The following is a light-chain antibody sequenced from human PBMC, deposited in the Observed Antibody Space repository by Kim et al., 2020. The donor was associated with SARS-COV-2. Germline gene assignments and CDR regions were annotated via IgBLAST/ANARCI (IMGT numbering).Light chain of an antibody. V-gene: IGLV2-14*03. Sequence: QSALTQPASVSGSPGQPITISCTGTSSDVGGYNYVSWYQQHPGKAPKLMIYDVSNRPSGVSNRFSGSKSGNTASLTISGPQAEDEADYYCSSYTSRSTLGVYVFGTGTKVTVL. CDR3: SSYTSRSTLGVYV. CDR1: SSDVGGYNY. CDR2: DVS. J-gene: IGLJ1*01.